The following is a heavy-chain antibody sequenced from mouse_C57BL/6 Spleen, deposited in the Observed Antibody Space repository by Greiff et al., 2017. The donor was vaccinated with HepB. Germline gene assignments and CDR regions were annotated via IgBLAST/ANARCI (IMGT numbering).Heavy chain of an antibody. CDR1: GYAFSSSW. CDR2: IYPGDGDT. D-gene: IGHD2-2*01. CDR3: ARGGEVTTDY. V-gene: IGHV1-82*01. Sequence: QVQLKQSGPELVKPGASVKISCKASGYAFSSSWMNWVKQRPGKGLEWIGRIYPGDGDTNYNGKFNGKATLTADKSSSTAYMQLSSLTSEDSAVYFCARGGEVTTDYWGQGTTLTVSS. J-gene: IGHJ2*01.